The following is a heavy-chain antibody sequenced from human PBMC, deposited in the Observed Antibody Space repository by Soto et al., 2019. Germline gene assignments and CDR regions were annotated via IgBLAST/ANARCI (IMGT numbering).Heavy chain of an antibody. V-gene: IGHV1-46*01. D-gene: IGHD2-2*01. CDR3: ARAYSSSTTWGLGF. CDR1: GSTFTSYY. Sequence: ASVKVSCKTSGSTFTSYYMHWLRQAPGQGLEWMGIINPSGGRTSYAQKFQGRVTMTRDTSTNTVHLELSSLTSGDTAIYYCARAYSSSTTWGLGFWGQGTLVTVSS. CDR2: INPSGGRT. J-gene: IGHJ4*02.